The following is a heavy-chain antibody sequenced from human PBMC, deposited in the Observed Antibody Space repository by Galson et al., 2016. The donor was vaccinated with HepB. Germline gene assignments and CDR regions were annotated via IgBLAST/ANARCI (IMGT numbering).Heavy chain of an antibody. V-gene: IGHV3-30*04. CDR1: GFTFSSYA. CDR2: ISYDGSYE. CDR3: ARAVHGSGSYWDK. D-gene: IGHD3-10*01. Sequence: SLRLSCAASGFTFSSYAMHWVRQAPGKGLEWVAVISYDGSYESYAGAVKGRFTISRDNFKNTLYLHLNSLRAEETAVYYCARAVHGSGSYWDKWGQGTLVAGSS. J-gene: IGHJ4*02.